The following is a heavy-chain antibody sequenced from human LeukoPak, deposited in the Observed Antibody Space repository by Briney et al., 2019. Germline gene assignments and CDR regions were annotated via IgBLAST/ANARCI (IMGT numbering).Heavy chain of an antibody. J-gene: IGHJ5*02. CDR2: INHSGST. D-gene: IGHD2-2*01. Sequence: SETLSLTCAVYGGSFSGYYWSWIRQPPGKGLEWIGEINHSGSTNYNPSLKSRVTISVDTSKNQFSLKLSSVTAADTAVYYCARGLVVPAALRDWLDPWGQGTLVTVSS. V-gene: IGHV4-34*01. CDR1: GGSFSGYY. CDR3: ARGLVVPAALRDWLDP.